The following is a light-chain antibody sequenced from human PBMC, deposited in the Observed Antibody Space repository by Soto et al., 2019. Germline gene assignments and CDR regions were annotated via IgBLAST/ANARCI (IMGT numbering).Light chain of an antibody. CDR3: QQYNNWPPVT. J-gene: IGKJ3*01. Sequence: DIVMPQSPAPLAVSPGEIATLSCRASQGVSSNLAWYHQKPGQAPRLLIYGASTRATGIPSRFSGSGSGTEFTLTISSLQSEDCAVYYCQQYNNWPPVTFGPGTKVDIK. CDR1: QGVSSN. V-gene: IGKV3-15*01. CDR2: GAS.